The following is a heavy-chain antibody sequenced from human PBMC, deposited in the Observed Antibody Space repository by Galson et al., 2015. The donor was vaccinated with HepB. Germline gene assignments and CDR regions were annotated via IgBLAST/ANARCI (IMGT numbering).Heavy chain of an antibody. Sequence: SLRLSCAASGFTFSDYHMSWIRQAPGKGLEWVSYISSSSSYTNYADSVKGRFTISRDNAKNSLYLQMSSLRAEDTAVYYCARAAGRGRYYFDYWGQGTLVTVSS. CDR3: ARAAGRGRYYFDY. CDR2: ISSSSSYT. D-gene: IGHD3-16*01. J-gene: IGHJ4*02. V-gene: IGHV3-11*05. CDR1: GFTFSDYH.